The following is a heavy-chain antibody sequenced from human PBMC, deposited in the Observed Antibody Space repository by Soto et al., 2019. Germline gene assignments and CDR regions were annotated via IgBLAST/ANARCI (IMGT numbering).Heavy chain of an antibody. CDR2: ISYDGSNK. CDR3: ARMVAATENYFDY. CDR1: GFTFSSYG. J-gene: IGHJ4*02. Sequence: GGSLRLSCAASGFTFSSYGMHWVRQAPGKGLEWVAVISYDGSNKYYADSVKGRFTISRDNAKNTLYLQMNSLRAEDTAVYYCARMVAATENYFDYWGQGTLVTVSS. D-gene: IGHD2-15*01. V-gene: IGHV3-30*03.